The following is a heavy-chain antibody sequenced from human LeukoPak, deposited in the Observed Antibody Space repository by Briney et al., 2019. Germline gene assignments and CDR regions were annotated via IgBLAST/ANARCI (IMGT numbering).Heavy chain of an antibody. D-gene: IGHD4-23*01. Sequence: SETLSLTCTVSGGSISSSSYYWGWIRQPPGKGLEWIGSIYYSGSTYYNPSLKSRVTISVDTSKNQFSLKLSSVTAADTAVYYCARGPSGGGNSNNYFDYWGQGTLVTVSS. CDR2: IYYSGST. CDR3: ARGPSGGGNSNNYFDY. CDR1: GGSISSSSYY. V-gene: IGHV4-39*01. J-gene: IGHJ4*02.